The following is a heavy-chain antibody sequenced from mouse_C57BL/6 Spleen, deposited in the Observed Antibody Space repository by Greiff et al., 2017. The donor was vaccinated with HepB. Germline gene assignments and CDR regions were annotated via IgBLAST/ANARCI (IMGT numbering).Heavy chain of an antibody. Sequence: EVHLVESGGGLVKPGGSLKLSCAASGFTFSSYTMSWVRQTPEKRLEWVATISGGGGNTYYPDSVKGRFTISRDNAKNTLYLQMSSLRSEDTALYYCARQREQLRLRAFAYWGQGTLVTVSA. J-gene: IGHJ3*01. CDR3: ARQREQLRLRAFAY. CDR2: ISGGGGNT. CDR1: GFTFSSYT. V-gene: IGHV5-9*01. D-gene: IGHD3-2*02.